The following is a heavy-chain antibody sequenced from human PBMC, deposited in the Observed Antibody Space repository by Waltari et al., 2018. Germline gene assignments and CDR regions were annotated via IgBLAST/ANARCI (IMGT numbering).Heavy chain of an antibody. Sequence: QVYLVESGGGVVQPGGSLRLSCLASGLTFPKYGLHWVRQSPGKGLEWVAVISYDGNKIYDADSVKGRFTISRDNPNNILYLQMNSLRPEDTSIYYCVKDGDYSLPGYDAFDVWGQGTVVTVSS. D-gene: IGHD4-17*01. J-gene: IGHJ3*01. CDR3: VKDGDYSLPGYDAFDV. CDR1: GLTFPKYG. V-gene: IGHV3-30*18. CDR2: ISYDGNKI.